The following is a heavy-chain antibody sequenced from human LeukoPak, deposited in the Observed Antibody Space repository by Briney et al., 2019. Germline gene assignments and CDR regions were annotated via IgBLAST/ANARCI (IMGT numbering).Heavy chain of an antibody. Sequence: GGSLRLSCAASGFTFSSYAMHWVRQAPGKGLEWVAVISYDGSNKYYADSVKGRFTISRDNSKNTLYLQMNSLRAEDTAVYYCAKVVVPAAIKLYAFDIWGQGAMVTVSS. CDR1: GFTFSSYA. CDR3: AKVVVPAAIKLYAFDI. D-gene: IGHD2-2*01. V-gene: IGHV3-30-3*01. J-gene: IGHJ3*02. CDR2: ISYDGSNK.